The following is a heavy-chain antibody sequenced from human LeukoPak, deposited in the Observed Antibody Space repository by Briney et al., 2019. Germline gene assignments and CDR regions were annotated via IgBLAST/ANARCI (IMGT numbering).Heavy chain of an antibody. Sequence: PSETLSLTCTVSGGSISSYYWSWIRQPLGKGLEWIGYISDSGSTNYNSPLESRITISLDTSKNQFSLKLTSLTAADTAVYYCARATTTYYFDSWGQGILVTVSS. J-gene: IGHJ4*02. CDR3: ARATTTYYFDS. D-gene: IGHD4-11*01. CDR2: ISDSGST. V-gene: IGHV4-59*01. CDR1: GGSISSYY.